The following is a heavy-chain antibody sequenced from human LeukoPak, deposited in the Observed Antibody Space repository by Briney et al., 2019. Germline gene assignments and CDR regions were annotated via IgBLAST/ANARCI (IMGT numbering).Heavy chain of an antibody. D-gene: IGHD4-23*01. V-gene: IGHV3-9*01. Sequence: PGGSLRLSCAASGFTFYDYAMHWVRQAPGKGVEWVSGMSGNSGSIVYADSVKGRFTISRDNAKNSVYLQMNSLRAEDTALYYCAKDLEDYGGNSWIDYWGQGTLVTVSS. J-gene: IGHJ4*02. CDR2: MSGNSGSI. CDR3: AKDLEDYGGNSWIDY. CDR1: GFTFYDYA.